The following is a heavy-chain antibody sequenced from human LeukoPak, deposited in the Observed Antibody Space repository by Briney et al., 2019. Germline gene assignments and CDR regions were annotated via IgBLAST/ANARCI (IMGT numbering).Heavy chain of an antibody. CDR2: ISNDGTIQ. J-gene: IGHJ4*02. Sequence: GGSLRLSCAASGFTFRAYAMHWVRQAPGKGLEWLAVISNDGTIQYYADSVKGRFTISRDNAKNSLYLQMNSLRAEDTAVYYCASRPGYFDYWGQGTLVTVSS. CDR1: GFTFRAYA. V-gene: IGHV3-30*04. CDR3: ASRPGYFDY. D-gene: IGHD3-10*01.